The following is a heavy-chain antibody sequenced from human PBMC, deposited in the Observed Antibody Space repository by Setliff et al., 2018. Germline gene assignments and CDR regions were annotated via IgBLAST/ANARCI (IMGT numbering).Heavy chain of an antibody. D-gene: IGHD3-16*01. CDR1: GFTFDVSG. Sequence: PGGSLRLSCGTSGFTFDVSGMSWVRQAPGKGLEWVSSINWGGGSRAYADSVKGRFTISRDNAKNSMYLEMNSLRAEDTAFYYCARTTGYRLEGEFDYWGQGTLVTVSS. J-gene: IGHJ4*02. CDR2: INWGGGSR. CDR3: ARTTGYRLEGEFDY. V-gene: IGHV3-20*04.